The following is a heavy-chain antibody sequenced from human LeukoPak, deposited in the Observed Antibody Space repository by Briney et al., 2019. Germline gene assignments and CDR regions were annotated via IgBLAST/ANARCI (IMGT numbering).Heavy chain of an antibody. Sequence: PSETLSLTCAVSGYSISSGYYWGWIRQPPGKGLEWIGSIYHSGSTYYNPSPKSRVTISVDTSKNQFSLKLSSVTAADTAVYYCARHSRDGYNFWGQGTLVTVSS. D-gene: IGHD5-24*01. CDR2: IYHSGST. CDR3: ARHSRDGYNF. J-gene: IGHJ4*02. CDR1: GYSISSGYY. V-gene: IGHV4-38-2*01.